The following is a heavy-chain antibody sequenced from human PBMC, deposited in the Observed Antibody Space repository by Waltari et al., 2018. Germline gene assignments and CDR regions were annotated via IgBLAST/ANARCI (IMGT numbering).Heavy chain of an antibody. V-gene: IGHV3-21*01. Sequence: EVQLVESGGGLVKPGGSLRLSCAASGFTFSSYSMNWVRQAPGKGLEWVSSISSSSSYIYYADSVKGRFTSSRDNAKNSLYLQMNSLRAEDTAVYYCAREIVVVVAATPTYYGMDVWGQGTTVTVSS. CDR1: GFTFSSYS. J-gene: IGHJ6*02. CDR3: AREIVVVVAATPTYYGMDV. CDR2: ISSSSSYI. D-gene: IGHD2-15*01.